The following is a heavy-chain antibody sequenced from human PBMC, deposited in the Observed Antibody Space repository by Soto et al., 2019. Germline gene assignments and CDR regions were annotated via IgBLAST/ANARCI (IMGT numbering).Heavy chain of an antibody. CDR3: ARVPFRITIFGVVIIRPNWFDS. CDR1: GGSISSGDYY. V-gene: IGHV4-30-4*01. Sequence: PSETLSLTCTVSGGSISSGDYYWSWIRQPPGKGLEWIGYIYYSGSTYYNPSLKSRVTISVDTSKNQFSLKLSSVTAADTAVYYCARVPFRITIFGVVIIRPNWFDSWGQGTLVTVSS. J-gene: IGHJ5*01. D-gene: IGHD3-3*01. CDR2: IYYSGST.